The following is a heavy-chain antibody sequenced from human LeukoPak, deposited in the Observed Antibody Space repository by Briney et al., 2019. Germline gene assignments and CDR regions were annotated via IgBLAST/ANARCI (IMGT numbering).Heavy chain of an antibody. CDR1: GFTFSSYE. Sequence: PGGSLRLSCAASGFTFSSYEMNWVRQAPGKGLEWVSYISSSGSTIYYADSVKGRFTISRDNAKNSLYLQMNSLRAEDTAVYYCVRTQVIAVAGYDAFDIWGQGTMVTVSS. CDR2: ISSSGSTI. J-gene: IGHJ3*02. CDR3: VRTQVIAVAGYDAFDI. V-gene: IGHV3-48*03. D-gene: IGHD6-19*01.